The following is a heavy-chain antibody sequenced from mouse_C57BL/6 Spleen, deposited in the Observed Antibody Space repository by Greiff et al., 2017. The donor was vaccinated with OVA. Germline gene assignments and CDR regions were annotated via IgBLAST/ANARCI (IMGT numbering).Heavy chain of an antibody. V-gene: IGHV1-42*01. J-gene: IGHJ3*01. D-gene: IGHD1-1*01. CDR3: ARAYGSSHGGFAD. Sequence: VQLQQSGPELVKPGASVKISCKASGYSFTGYYMNWVKQSPEKSLEWIGEINPSTGGTTYNQKFKAKATLTVDKSSSTAYMQLKSLTSEDSAVYYCARAYGSSHGGFADWGQGTLVTVSA. CDR2: INPSTGGT. CDR1: GYSFTGYY.